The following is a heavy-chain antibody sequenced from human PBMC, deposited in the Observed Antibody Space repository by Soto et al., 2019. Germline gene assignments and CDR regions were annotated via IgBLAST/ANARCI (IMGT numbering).Heavy chain of an antibody. CDR3: ARGSPGQLDPKYYFDY. CDR2: INPNSGGT. J-gene: IGHJ4*02. V-gene: IGHV1-2*04. D-gene: IGHD6-6*01. CDR1: GYTFTGYY. Sequence: ASVKVSCKASGYTFTGYYMHWVRQAPGQGLEWMGWINPNSGGTNYAQKFQGWVTMTRDTSISTAYMELSRLRSDDTAVYYCARGSPGQLDPKYYFDYWGQGTLVTVSS.